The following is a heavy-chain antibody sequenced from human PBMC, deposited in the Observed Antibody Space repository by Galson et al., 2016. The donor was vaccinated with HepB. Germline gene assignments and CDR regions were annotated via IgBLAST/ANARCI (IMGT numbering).Heavy chain of an antibody. V-gene: IGHV3-30*18. J-gene: IGHJ4*02. Sequence: SLRLSCAASGFILSNYGMHWVRQAPGKGLEWVAADSMDGRRKFYADSVKGRFTISRDNYNNMLFLQIDSLRTDDTATYFCAKRHEYCPAVGCSVDYWGQGTLVSVSS. D-gene: IGHD2/OR15-2a*01. CDR3: AKRHEYCPAVGCSVDY. CDR2: DSMDGRRK. CDR1: GFILSNYG.